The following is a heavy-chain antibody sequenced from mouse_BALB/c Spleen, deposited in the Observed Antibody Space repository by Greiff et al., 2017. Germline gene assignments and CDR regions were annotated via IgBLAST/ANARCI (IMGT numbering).Heavy chain of an antibody. V-gene: IGHV5-6-4*01. CDR2: ISSGGSYT. CDR1: GFTFSSYT. Sequence: DVHLVESGGGLVKPGGSLKLSCAASGFTFSSYTMSWVRQTPEKRLEWVATISSGGSYTYYPDSVKGRFTISRDNAKNTLYLQMSSLKSEDTAMYYCTRGDYGSSSWYLDVWGAGTTVTVSS. CDR3: TRGDYGSSSWYLDV. D-gene: IGHD1-1*01. J-gene: IGHJ1*01.